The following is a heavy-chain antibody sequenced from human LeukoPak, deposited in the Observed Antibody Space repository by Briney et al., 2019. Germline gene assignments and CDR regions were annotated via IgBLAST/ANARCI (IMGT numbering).Heavy chain of an antibody. CDR3: ARGRGLITGFFDY. V-gene: IGHV5-51*01. CDR1: GYSFTNYW. Sequence: GESLKISCKGSGYSFTNYWIGWVRQMPGKGLEWMGIIYLGDSDTRYSPAFQGQVTISADKSISTAYLQWSSLKASDTAMYYCARGRGLITGFFDYWGQGTLVTVSS. D-gene: IGHD1-20*01. J-gene: IGHJ4*02. CDR2: IYLGDSDT.